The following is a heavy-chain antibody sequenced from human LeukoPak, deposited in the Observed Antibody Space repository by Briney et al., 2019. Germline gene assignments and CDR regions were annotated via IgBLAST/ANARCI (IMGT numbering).Heavy chain of an antibody. Sequence: GGSLRLSCAASGFTFSSYGMHWVRLAPGKGLEWVAVISYDGSNKYYADSVKGRFTISRDNSKNTLYLQMNSLRAEDTAVYYCAKDLRGCSSTSCYPGYWGQGTLVTVSS. J-gene: IGHJ4*02. D-gene: IGHD2-2*01. CDR3: AKDLRGCSSTSCYPGY. CDR2: ISYDGSNK. CDR1: GFTFSSYG. V-gene: IGHV3-30*18.